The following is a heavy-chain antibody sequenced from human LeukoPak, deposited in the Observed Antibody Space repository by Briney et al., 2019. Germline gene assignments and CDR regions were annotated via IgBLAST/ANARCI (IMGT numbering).Heavy chain of an antibody. CDR3: ARNLRYYYDSSGYYRDLYYFDY. CDR1: GFTFSSYS. V-gene: IGHV3-48*04. Sequence: PGGSLRLSCAASGFTFSSYSMNWVRQAPGKGLEWVSYISSSSSTIYYADSVKGRFTISRDNAKNSLYLQMNSLRAEDTAVYYCARNLRYYYDSSGYYRDLYYFDYWGQGTLVTVSS. D-gene: IGHD3-22*01. CDR2: ISSSSSTI. J-gene: IGHJ4*02.